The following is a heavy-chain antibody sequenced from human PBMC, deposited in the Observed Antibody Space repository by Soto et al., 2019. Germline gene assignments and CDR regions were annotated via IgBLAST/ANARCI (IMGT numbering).Heavy chain of an antibody. Sequence: PGGSLRLSCAASGFTFSSYGMHWVRQAPGKGLEWVAVISYDGSNKYYADSVKGRFTISRDNSKNTLYLQMNSLRAEDTAVYYCAKDKFGGVIGPFDYWGQGTLVTVSS. J-gene: IGHJ4*02. CDR3: AKDKFGGVIGPFDY. V-gene: IGHV3-30*18. D-gene: IGHD3-16*02. CDR2: ISYDGSNK. CDR1: GFTFSSYG.